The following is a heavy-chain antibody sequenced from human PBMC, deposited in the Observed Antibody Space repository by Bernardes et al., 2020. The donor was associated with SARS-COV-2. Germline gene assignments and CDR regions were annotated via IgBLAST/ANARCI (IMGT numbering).Heavy chain of an antibody. CDR2: IYYSGST. D-gene: IGHD3-10*01. Sequence: SETLSLTCTVSGDSISSSTYYWGWIRQPPGKGLEWIGNIYYSGSTHYNPSLKSRVTISVDTSKNQFSLTLNSVTAADTALYYCARDASVSSRGYFDYWSQGTLVTVSS. CDR3: ARDASVSSRGYFDY. V-gene: IGHV4-39*07. CDR1: GDSISSSTYY. J-gene: IGHJ4*02.